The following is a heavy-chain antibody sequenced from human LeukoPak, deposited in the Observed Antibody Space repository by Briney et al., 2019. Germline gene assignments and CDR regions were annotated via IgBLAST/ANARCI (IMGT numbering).Heavy chain of an antibody. D-gene: IGHD3-16*01. V-gene: IGHV4-4*07. J-gene: IGHJ4*02. CDR3: ARDRSLGELTTESPSFDY. CDR2: IYTSGST. CDR1: GGSISSYY. Sequence: PSETLSLTCTVFGGSISSYYWGWIRQPAGKGLEWIGRIYTSGSTKYNPSLKSRVTMSIDTSKNQFSLKLSSVTAADTAVYYCARDRSLGELTTESPSFDYWGQGTLVTVSS.